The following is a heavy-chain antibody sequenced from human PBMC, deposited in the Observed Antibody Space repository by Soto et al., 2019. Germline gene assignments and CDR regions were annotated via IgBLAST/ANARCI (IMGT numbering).Heavy chain of an antibody. D-gene: IGHD5-18*01. CDR1: GDSVSSNSAA. CDR3: ARDGRYSYGPAAFDY. V-gene: IGHV6-1*01. J-gene: IGHJ4*02. Sequence: RSQTLSLTCAISGDSVSSNSAAWNWIRQSPSRGLEWLGRTYYRSKWFNDHAISVKSRIAINPDTSKNHFSLQLNSVTPEDTAVYYCARDGRYSYGPAAFDYWGQGTLVTVSS. CDR2: TYYRSKWFN.